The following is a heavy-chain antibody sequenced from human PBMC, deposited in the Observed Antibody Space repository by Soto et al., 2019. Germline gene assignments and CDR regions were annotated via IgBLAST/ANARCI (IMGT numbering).Heavy chain of an antibody. J-gene: IGHJ6*02. CDR2: ISYSGTT. CDR3: ARDNPPEMYGGVLYYYGMDV. V-gene: IGHV4-30-4*01. Sequence: PSETLSLTCTVSGGSISSGDYYWSWIRQPPGKGLEWIGYISYSGTTYYSPSLKSRVTISVDTSKNQFSLNLRSVTAADTAVYYCARDNPPEMYGGVLYYYGMDVWGQGTTVTVSS. D-gene: IGHD2-8*02. CDR1: GGSISSGDYY.